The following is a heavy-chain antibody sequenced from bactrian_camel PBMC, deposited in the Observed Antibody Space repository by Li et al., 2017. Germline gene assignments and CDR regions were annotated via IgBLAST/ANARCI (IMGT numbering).Heavy chain of an antibody. D-gene: IGHD2*01. CDR2: IYTGSSPQYTGDETT. V-gene: IGHV3S19*01. CDR1: GFTFSTYW. J-gene: IGHJ4*01. CDR3: AADVLRSYCRGWHCPKWNY. Sequence: VQLVESGGGLVQPGGSLRLSCATYGFTFSTYWMYWVRQAPGKGLEWVASIYTGSSPQYTGDETTFYADSAKGRFTISRDNGQNTLYLRMNSLEPEDTAVYFCAADVLRSYCRGWHCPKWNYWGQGTQVTVS.